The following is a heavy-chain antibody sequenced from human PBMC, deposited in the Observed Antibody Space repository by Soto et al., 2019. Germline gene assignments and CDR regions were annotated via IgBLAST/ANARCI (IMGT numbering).Heavy chain of an antibody. D-gene: IGHD3-10*01. CDR1: GGSISSSSYY. Sequence: QLQLQESGPGLVKPSETLSLTCIVSGGSISSSSYYWGWIRQPPGKGLEWVGSIFYSGSTYYNASLKSRVTISVDTSKNQFSLKLSFVTAADTAVYYCARHRYGSGINGVDYWGQGTLDPVSS. CDR3: ARHRYGSGINGVDY. CDR2: IFYSGST. J-gene: IGHJ4*02. V-gene: IGHV4-39*01.